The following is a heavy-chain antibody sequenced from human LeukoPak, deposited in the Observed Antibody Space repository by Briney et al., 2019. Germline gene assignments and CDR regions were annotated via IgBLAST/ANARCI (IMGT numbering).Heavy chain of an antibody. CDR2: INQGGSVK. J-gene: IGHJ5*02. CDR3: ASATVQLGSRYYNVFDP. V-gene: IGHV3-7*03. CDR1: GFTFSTYY. D-gene: IGHD3-3*01. Sequence: GGSLRLSCAASGFTFSTYYMTWVRQAPGKGLEWVANINQGGSVKDYGDSVKGRFTVSRDNTQNSLFLQMDSLRVDDTAVYYCASATVQLGSRYYNVFDPWGQGTLVTVSS.